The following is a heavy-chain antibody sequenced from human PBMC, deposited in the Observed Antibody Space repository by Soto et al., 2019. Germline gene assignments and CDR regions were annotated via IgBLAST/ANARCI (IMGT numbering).Heavy chain of an antibody. Sequence: VQLVESGGGVVQPGRSLRLSCAASGFTFSSYAMHWVRQAPGKGLEWVAVISYDGSNKYYADSVKGRFTISRDNSKNTLYLQMNSLRAEDTAVYYCAGPARYCSSTSCYVGYYYGMDVWGQGTTVTVSS. CDR1: GFTFSSYA. D-gene: IGHD2-2*01. J-gene: IGHJ6*02. V-gene: IGHV3-30-3*01. CDR2: ISYDGSNK. CDR3: AGPARYCSSTSCYVGYYYGMDV.